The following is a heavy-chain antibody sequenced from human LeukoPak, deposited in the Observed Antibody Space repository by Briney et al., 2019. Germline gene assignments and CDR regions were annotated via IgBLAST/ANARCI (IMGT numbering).Heavy chain of an antibody. Sequence: SETLSLTCTVSGGSISSYYWSWIRQPPGKGLEWIGYIYYSGSTNYNPSLKSRVTISVDTSKNQFSLKLSSVTAADTAVYYCARHSSSSRGWFDPWGQGPLVTVSS. CDR1: GGSISSYY. V-gene: IGHV4-59*08. CDR2: IYYSGST. D-gene: IGHD6-13*01. J-gene: IGHJ5*02. CDR3: ARHSSSSRGWFDP.